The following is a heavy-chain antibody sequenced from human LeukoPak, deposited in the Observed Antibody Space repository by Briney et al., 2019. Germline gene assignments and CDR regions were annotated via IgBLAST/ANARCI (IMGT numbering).Heavy chain of an antibody. D-gene: IGHD6-6*01. CDR3: ARGNFIAARH. CDR2: INPSGGST. J-gene: IGHJ4*02. CDR1: GYTFTSYY. V-gene: IGHV1-46*01. Sequence: ASVKVSCKASGYTFTSYYMHWVRQAPGRGLEWMGIINPSGGSTSYAQKFQGGVTMTTDTSTSTAYMELRSLRSDDTAVYYCARGNFIAARHWGQGTLVTVSS.